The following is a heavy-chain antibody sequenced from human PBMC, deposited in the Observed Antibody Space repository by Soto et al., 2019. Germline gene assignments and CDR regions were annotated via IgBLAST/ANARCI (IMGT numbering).Heavy chain of an antibody. D-gene: IGHD6-13*01. Sequence: GNSLKISCKGSEYSFTSYWTGWLRQMPGKGREWMGIIYPGDSDTRYSPSFQGQVTISADKSISTAYLQWNSLKASDTAMYYCARPRSSSRNYYGMDVWGQGTTVTVS. J-gene: IGHJ6*02. CDR2: IYPGDSDT. V-gene: IGHV5-51*01. CDR3: ARPRSSSRNYYGMDV. CDR1: EYSFTSYW.